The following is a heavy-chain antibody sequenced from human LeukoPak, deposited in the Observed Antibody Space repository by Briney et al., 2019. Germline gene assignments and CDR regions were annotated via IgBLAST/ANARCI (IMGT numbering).Heavy chain of an antibody. V-gene: IGHV4-39*01. CDR3: ATHPRANSGYDLSDF. D-gene: IGHD5-12*01. Sequence: PSETLSLTCTVAGGSISSSSFYWGWFRQPPGKGPEWVGSFYYRESNNYNPSLTSRVTISVDTSKNQFSLRLSSVTAADTAMYYCATHPRANSGYDLSDFWGQGTLVTVSS. J-gene: IGHJ4*02. CDR1: GGSISSSSFY. CDR2: FYYRESN.